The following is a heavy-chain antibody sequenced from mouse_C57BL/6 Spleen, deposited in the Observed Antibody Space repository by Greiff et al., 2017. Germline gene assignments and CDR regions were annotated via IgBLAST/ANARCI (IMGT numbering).Heavy chain of an antibody. CDR1: GYAFSSSW. CDR3: ARDGNYPDWFAY. Sequence: QVQLQQSGPELVKPGASVKISCKASGYAFSSSWMNWVKQRPGKGLEWIGRIYPGDGDTNYNGKFKGKATLTADKSSSTAYMQLSSLTSEDSAVYFCARDGNYPDWFAYWGQGTLVTVSA. V-gene: IGHV1-82*01. D-gene: IGHD2-1*01. CDR2: IYPGDGDT. J-gene: IGHJ3*01.